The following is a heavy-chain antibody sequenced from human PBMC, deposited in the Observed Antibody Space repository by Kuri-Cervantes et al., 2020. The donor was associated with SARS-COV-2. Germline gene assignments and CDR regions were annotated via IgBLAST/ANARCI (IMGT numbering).Heavy chain of an antibody. J-gene: IGHJ3*02. V-gene: IGHV3-7*03. CDR1: GFTFSSYW. Sequence: GESLKISCAASGFTFSSYWMSWVRQAPGKGLEWVANIKQDGSEKYYVDSVKGRFTISRDNSKNTLYLQMNSLRAEDTAVYYCAKGPPGDAFDIWGQGTMVTVSS. CDR2: IKQDGSEK. CDR3: AKGPPGDAFDI.